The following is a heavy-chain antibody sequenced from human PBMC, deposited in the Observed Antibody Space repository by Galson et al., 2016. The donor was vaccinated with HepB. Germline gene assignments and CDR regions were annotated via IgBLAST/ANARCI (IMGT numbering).Heavy chain of an antibody. CDR1: GGSISNGYW. V-gene: IGHV4-4*02. CDR2: IYQTGTA. Sequence: SETLSLTCAVSGGSISNGYWWSWVRQSPGKGLEWIGEIYQTGTANYDPSFTRRATISVDKSKNQFSLRLDSVTAADTAVYYCTRGTLGTAATMAFDYWGQGTLVSVSS. D-gene: IGHD4/OR15-4a*01. J-gene: IGHJ4*02. CDR3: TRGTLGTAATMAFDY.